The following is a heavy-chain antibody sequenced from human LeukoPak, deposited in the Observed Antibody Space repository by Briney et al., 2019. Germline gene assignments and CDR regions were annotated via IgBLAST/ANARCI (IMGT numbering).Heavy chain of an antibody. D-gene: IGHD3-22*01. CDR1: GFSMSVYW. J-gene: IGHJ4*02. V-gene: IGHV3-7*01. CDR2: IKQDGSER. Sequence: GGSLRLSCEASGFSMSVYWMSWVRQAPGKGLEWVGNIKQDGSERNYVDSVRGRFTISRDNAKKSLYLQMNSLRAEDTAVYYCARDWGAYYHFFDYWGQGTLVTVPS. CDR3: ARDWGAYYHFFDY.